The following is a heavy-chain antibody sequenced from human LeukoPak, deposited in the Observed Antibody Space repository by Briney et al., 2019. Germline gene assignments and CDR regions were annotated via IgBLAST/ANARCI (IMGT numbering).Heavy chain of an antibody. V-gene: IGHV3-74*01. J-gene: IGHJ4*02. CDR3: ATLSQTLPFDD. Sequence: GGSLRLSCAASGFTFTTYWMHWVRQAPGKGLVWVSLISTDGSTTRYTDSVRGRFTISRDNAKNTLYLEMNSLRAEDTAVYYCATLSQTLPFDDWGQGTQVTVSS. CDR2: ISTDGSTT. CDR1: GFTFTTYW.